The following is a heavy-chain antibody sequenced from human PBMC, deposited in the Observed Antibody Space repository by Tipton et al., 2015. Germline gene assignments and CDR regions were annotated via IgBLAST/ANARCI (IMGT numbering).Heavy chain of an antibody. CDR1: GFTFSSYW. Sequence: SLRLSCAGSGFTFSSYWMHWVRQAPGKGPVWVSRINPDEAFTSYADSVKGRFTISRDNAKNSLYLQMNSLRDEDTAVYYCARSRGFDYWGQGTLVTVSS. J-gene: IGHJ4*02. CDR3: ARSRGFDY. CDR2: INPDEAFT. V-gene: IGHV3-74*01. D-gene: IGHD3-10*01.